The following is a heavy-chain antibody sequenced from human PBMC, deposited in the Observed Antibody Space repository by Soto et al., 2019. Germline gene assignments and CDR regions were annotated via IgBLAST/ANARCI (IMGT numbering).Heavy chain of an antibody. V-gene: IGHV3-49*03. CDR1: GLSFGIYT. J-gene: IGHJ4*02. D-gene: IGHD2-2*01. CDR3: CSPKPSYATSLYYFDN. CDR2: IRGEAYGGTT. Sequence: GGSLRLSCSASGLSFGIYTISWFRQAPGKGLEWVGFIRGEAYGGTTEYAASVKGRFTISRDDSKGIAYLQMNSLKTEDTAVYYCCSPKPSYATSLYYFDNWGQGTLVTVS.